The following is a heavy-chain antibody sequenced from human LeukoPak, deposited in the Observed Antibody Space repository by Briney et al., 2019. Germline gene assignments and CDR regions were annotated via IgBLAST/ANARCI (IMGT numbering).Heavy chain of an antibody. CDR1: GFTFSSYG. Sequence: GGSLRLSCAASGFTFSSYGMSWVRQAPGKGLEWVSAISGSGGSTYYADSVKGRFTISRDNSKNTLYLQMNSLRAEDTAVYYCAKAEQWLPTYYWGQGTLVTVSS. J-gene: IGHJ4*02. D-gene: IGHD6-19*01. V-gene: IGHV3-23*01. CDR2: ISGSGGST. CDR3: AKAEQWLPTYY.